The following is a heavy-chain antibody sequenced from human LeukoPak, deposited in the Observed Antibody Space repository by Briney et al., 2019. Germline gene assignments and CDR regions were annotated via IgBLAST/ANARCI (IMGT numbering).Heavy chain of an antibody. J-gene: IGHJ3*02. CDR1: GGSISSSSYY. Sequence: PSETLSLTCTVSGGSISSSSYYWGWIRQPPGKGLEWIGSIYYSGSTYYNPSLKSRVTISVDTSKNQFSLKLSSVTAADTAVYYCARHGGGCSGGSCYQGGDAFDIWGQGTMVTVSS. CDR2: IYYSGST. V-gene: IGHV4-39*01. CDR3: ARHGGGCSGGSCYQGGDAFDI. D-gene: IGHD2-15*01.